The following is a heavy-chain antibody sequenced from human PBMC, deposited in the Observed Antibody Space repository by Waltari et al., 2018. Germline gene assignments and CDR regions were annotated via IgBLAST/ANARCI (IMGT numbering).Heavy chain of an antibody. CDR1: GGSIRSYD. CDR3: ARSSYYDSSGYPYYFDY. D-gene: IGHD3-22*01. Sequence: QVQLQESGPGLVKPSETLSLTCTVSGGSIRSYDGSWIRQAAGKGVEWMGYIYYSGSTNSHPSLTSRVTISVDTSKNQFSLKLSAVTAAAPAVYYCARSSYYDSSGYPYYFDYWGQGTLVTVSS. CDR2: IYYSGST. J-gene: IGHJ4*02. V-gene: IGHV4-59*01.